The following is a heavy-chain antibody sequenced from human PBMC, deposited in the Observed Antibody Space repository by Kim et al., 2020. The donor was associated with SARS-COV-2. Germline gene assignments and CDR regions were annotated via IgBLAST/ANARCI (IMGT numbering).Heavy chain of an antibody. J-gene: IGHJ3*02. CDR1: RFTVSNIY. D-gene: IGHD5-18*01. CDR3: ARGGRRGDGYSGAFYI. V-gene: IGHV3-53*01. Sequence: GGSLRLSCAASRFTVSNIYMSWVRQAPGKGLEWVSVIYRSGSTSYADSVKGRFTITRDNSKNALHRQMNSLGAEDTAVYYCARGGRRGDGYSGAFYIWGQGTMVIVSS. CDR2: IYRSGST.